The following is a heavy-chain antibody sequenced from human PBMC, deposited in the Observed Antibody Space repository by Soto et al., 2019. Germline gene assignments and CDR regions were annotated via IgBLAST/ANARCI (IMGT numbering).Heavy chain of an antibody. CDR1: GGTFSSYV. CDR2: IIPIFGTA. Sequence: QVQAVQSGAEVKKPGSSVKVSCKASGGTFSSYVISWVRQAPGQGLEWMGRIIPIFGTANYAQKFQGRVTITADESTSTAYMELSSLRSEDTAVYYCVSESGLTRGMDVWGQGTTITVSS. V-gene: IGHV1-69*18. J-gene: IGHJ6*02. CDR3: VSESGLTRGMDV. D-gene: IGHD3-10*01.